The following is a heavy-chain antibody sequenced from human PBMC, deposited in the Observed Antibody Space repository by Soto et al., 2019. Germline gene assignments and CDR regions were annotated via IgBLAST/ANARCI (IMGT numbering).Heavy chain of an antibody. D-gene: IGHD4-17*01. CDR2: INAGNGNT. CDR3: ARVLGATVTTADAFDI. V-gene: IGHV1-3*01. J-gene: IGHJ3*02. CDR1: GYTLTSYA. Sequence: ASVKVSCKASGYTLTSYAMHWVRQAPGQRLEWMGWINAGNGNTKYSQKFQGRVTITRDTSASTAYMELSSLRSEDTAVYYCARVLGATVTTADAFDIWGQGTMVTVSS.